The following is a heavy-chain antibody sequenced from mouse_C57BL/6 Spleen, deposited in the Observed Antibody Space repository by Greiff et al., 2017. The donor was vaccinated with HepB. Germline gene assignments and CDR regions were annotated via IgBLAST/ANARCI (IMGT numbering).Heavy chain of an antibody. V-gene: IGHV1-80*01. D-gene: IGHD1-1*01. CDR3: ARQDYYGSSPHFFAY. Sequence: QVQLQQSGAELVKPGASVKISCKASGYAFSSYWMNWVKQRPGKGLEWIGQIYPGDGDTNYNGKFKGKATLTADKSSSTAYMQLSSLTSEDSAVYFCARQDYYGSSPHFFAYWGQGTLVTVSA. J-gene: IGHJ3*01. CDR1: GYAFSSYW. CDR2: IYPGDGDT.